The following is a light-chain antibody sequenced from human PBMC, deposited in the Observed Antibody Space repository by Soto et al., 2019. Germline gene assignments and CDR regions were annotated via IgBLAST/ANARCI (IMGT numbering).Light chain of an antibody. CDR1: QSISSW. J-gene: IGKJ1*01. Sequence: DIQVTQSPSTLSASVGDRVTINCRASQSISSWLAWYQQKPGQAPQLLIYDASTLESGVPSTFSGSGSGTEFTLTISSLQPCDFATYYCQQYSTYTWTFGQGTKVYIK. V-gene: IGKV1-5*01. CDR2: DAS. CDR3: QQYSTYTWT.